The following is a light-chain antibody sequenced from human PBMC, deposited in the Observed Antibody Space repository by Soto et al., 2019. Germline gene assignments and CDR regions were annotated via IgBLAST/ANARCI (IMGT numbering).Light chain of an antibody. CDR2: GAS. CDR1: QSVSSN. Sequence: EIVMTQSPATLSVSPGERATLSCRASQSVSSNLAWYQQKPGQAPRLLIYGASTRVTGIPARFSGSGSGTEFTLTISSLQSEDFAVYYRQQYNNWHPEVTFGPGTKVDIK. J-gene: IGKJ3*01. V-gene: IGKV3-15*01. CDR3: QQYNNWHPEVT.